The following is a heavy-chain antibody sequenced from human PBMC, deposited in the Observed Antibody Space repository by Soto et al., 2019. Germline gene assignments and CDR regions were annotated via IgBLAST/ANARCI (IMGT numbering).Heavy chain of an antibody. J-gene: IGHJ6*02. D-gene: IGHD3-3*01. CDR3: ARRPTIFGVDNYGMDV. CDR1: GGSISSSSYY. Sequence: SETLSLTCTVSGGSISSSSYYWGWIRQPPGKGLEWIGSIYYSGSTYYNPSLKSRVTISVDTSKNQFSLKLSSVTAADTAVYYCARRPTIFGVDNYGMDVWGQGTTVT. CDR2: IYYSGST. V-gene: IGHV4-39*01.